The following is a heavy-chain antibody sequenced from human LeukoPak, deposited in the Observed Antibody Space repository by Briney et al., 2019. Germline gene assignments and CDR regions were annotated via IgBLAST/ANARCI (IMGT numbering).Heavy chain of an antibody. CDR3: AKTYGYYSD. CDR2: ISGSGGTT. Sequence: GGSLRLSCAASGFTFSSYGMNWVRQAPGKGLEWVPGISGSGGTTYYADSVKGRFTISRDNSKNSLSLQVSSLRAEDTAVYYCAKTYGYYSDWGQGTLVTVSS. J-gene: IGHJ4*02. CDR1: GFTFSSYG. V-gene: IGHV3-23*01. D-gene: IGHD3-22*01.